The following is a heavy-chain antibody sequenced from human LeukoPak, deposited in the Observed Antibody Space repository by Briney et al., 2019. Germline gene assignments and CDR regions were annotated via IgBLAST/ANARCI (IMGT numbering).Heavy chain of an antibody. CDR3: ARAAEGGSGSYLACLDY. J-gene: IGHJ4*02. D-gene: IGHD3-10*01. CDR2: INWNGDST. Sequence: GGSLRLSRAASGFTFHDYGMSWVRQTPGKGLEWVSGINWNGDSTGYADSVKGRFTSSRDNAKNSLHLQMNSLRVEDTAVYYCARAAEGGSGSYLACLDYWGQGTLVTVSS. CDR1: GFTFHDYG. V-gene: IGHV3-20*04.